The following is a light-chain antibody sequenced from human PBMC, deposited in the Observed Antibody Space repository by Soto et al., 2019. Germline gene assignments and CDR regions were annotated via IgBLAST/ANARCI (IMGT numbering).Light chain of an antibody. CDR2: DAS. CDR3: QQFNSYPLIT. J-gene: IGKJ5*01. V-gene: IGKV1-13*02. CDR1: QGISSA. Sequence: AIQLTQSPSSLSASVGDGVTITCRASQGISSALAWYQQKPGKAPKLLIYDASSLESGVPSRFSGSGSGTDFTLTISSLQPEDFATYYCQQFNSYPLITFGQGTRLEIK.